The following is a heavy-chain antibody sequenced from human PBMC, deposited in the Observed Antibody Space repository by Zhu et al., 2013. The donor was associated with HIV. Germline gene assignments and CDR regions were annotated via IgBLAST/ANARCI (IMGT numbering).Heavy chain of an antibody. CDR1: GYTFTGYY. CDR2: INPYNGNT. V-gene: IGHV1-2*02. CDR3: ARDFYIFTIILNGYYLKDAFDM. J-gene: IGHJ3*02. D-gene: IGHD3-9*01. Sequence: QVQLVQSGAEVKKPGSSVKVSCKASGYTFTGYYMHWVRQAPGQGLEWMGWINPYNGNTKYSQKFQGRVTLTRDTSISTAYMELSSLQSDDTAMYYCARDFYIFTIILNGYYLKDAFDMWGQGTLVTVSS.